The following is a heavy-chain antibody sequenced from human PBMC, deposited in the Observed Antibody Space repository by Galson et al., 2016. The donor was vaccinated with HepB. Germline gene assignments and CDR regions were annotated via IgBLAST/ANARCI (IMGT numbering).Heavy chain of an antibody. CDR1: GFTFSCYA. Sequence: SLRLSCAASGFTFSCYAMNWVRQPPGKGLEWVSSISGSGGTTYYADSLKGRFTISRDNSKSTLYLQMNSLRAEDTAVYYCAKGAYSLPENFQHWGQGTLVTVSS. CDR2: ISGSGGTT. J-gene: IGHJ1*01. CDR3: AKGAYSLPENFQH. V-gene: IGHV3-23*01. D-gene: IGHD2-15*01.